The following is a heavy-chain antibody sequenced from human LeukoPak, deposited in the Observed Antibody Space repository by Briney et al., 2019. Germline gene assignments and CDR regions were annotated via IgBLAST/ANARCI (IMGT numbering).Heavy chain of an antibody. V-gene: IGHV1-69*13. J-gene: IGHJ5*02. CDR3: ARGGIVVVVAAPFDP. CDR1: GGTFSSYA. Sequence: ASVKVSCKASGGTFSSYAISWVRQAPGQGLEWMGGIIPIFGTANYAQKFQGRVTITADESTSTAYMELSRLRSEDTAVYYCARGGIVVVVAAPFDPWGQGTLVTVSS. D-gene: IGHD2-15*01. CDR2: IIPIFGTA.